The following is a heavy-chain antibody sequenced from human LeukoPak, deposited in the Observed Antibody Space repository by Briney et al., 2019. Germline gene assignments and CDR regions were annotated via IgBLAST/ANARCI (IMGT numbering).Heavy chain of an antibody. CDR2: ISSSGSTI. V-gene: IGHV3-48*03. Sequence: PGGSLRLSCAASEFTFTSYEMNWVRQAPGKGLEWVSYISSSGSTIYYADSVKGRFTISRDNAKNSLYLHMNSLRAEDTAVYYCAKGDRGVIPANWGQGTLVTVSS. J-gene: IGHJ4*02. CDR1: EFTFTSYE. D-gene: IGHD3-10*01. CDR3: AKGDRGVIPAN.